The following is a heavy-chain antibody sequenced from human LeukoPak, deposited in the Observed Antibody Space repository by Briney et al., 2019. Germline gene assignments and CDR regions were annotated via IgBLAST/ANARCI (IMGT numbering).Heavy chain of an antibody. CDR3: AREHYFYHMDG. Sequence: GGSLRLSCAASGFTFSSYSMNWVRQAPGKGLEWVSSISSSSSYIYYADSVKGRFTISRDNSKNTLYLQMNSLRVEDTAVYYCAREHYFYHMDGWGEGTTVTVSS. V-gene: IGHV3-21*01. CDR2: ISSSSSYI. CDR1: GFTFSSYS. J-gene: IGHJ6*03.